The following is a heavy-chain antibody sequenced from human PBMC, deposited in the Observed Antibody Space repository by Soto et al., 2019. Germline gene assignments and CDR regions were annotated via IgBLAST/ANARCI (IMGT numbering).Heavy chain of an antibody. Sequence: PSETLSLTCTVSGGSISSSSYYWGWIRQPPGKGLEWIGSIYYSGSTYYNPSLKSRVTISVDTSKNQFSLKLSSVTAADTAVYYCARPSGIAAAFYYWGQGTLVTVSS. CDR1: GGSISSSSYY. J-gene: IGHJ4*02. CDR3: ARPSGIAAAFYY. CDR2: IYYSGST. V-gene: IGHV4-39*01. D-gene: IGHD6-13*01.